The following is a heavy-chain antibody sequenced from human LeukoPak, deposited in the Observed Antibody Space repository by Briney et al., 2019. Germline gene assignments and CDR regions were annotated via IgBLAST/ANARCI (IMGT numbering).Heavy chain of an antibody. CDR1: GFTFSSYA. Sequence: GGSLRLSCAASGFTFSSYAMHWVRQAPGKGLEWVAVISYDGSNKYYADSVKGRFTISRDNSKNTLYLQMNSLRAEDTAVYYCAREKQWFFFDYWGQGTLVTVSS. D-gene: IGHD6-19*01. V-gene: IGHV3-30-3*01. CDR3: AREKQWFFFDY. J-gene: IGHJ4*02. CDR2: ISYDGSNK.